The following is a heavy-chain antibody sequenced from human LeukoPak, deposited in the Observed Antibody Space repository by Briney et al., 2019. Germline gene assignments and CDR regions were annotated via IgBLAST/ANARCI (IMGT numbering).Heavy chain of an antibody. D-gene: IGHD3-22*01. CDR1: GFGLSDYY. V-gene: IGHV3-11*01. Sequence: KAGGSLRLSCEASGFGLSDYYMSWIRQAPGKGLEWVSYISSSGSTIYYADSVKGRFTISRDNAKNSLYLQMNSLRAEDTAVYYCAREEEYYYDSGLGYWGQGTLVTVSS. CDR2: ISSSGSTI. J-gene: IGHJ4*02. CDR3: AREEEYYYDSGLGY.